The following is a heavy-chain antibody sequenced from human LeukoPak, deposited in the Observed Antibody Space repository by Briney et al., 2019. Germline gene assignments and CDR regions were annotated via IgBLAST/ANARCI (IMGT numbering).Heavy chain of an antibody. CDR1: GFTFDDYA. CDR3: AKDLSSAITSALVLDV. CDR2: ISLNSGSI. D-gene: IGHD3-22*01. J-gene: IGHJ6*02. Sequence: PGRSLRLSCAASGFTFDDYAMHWVRQAPGKGLEWVSGISLNSGSIGYADSVKGRFTISRDNVKNVLYLQMNSLRPEDTALYYCAKDLSSAITSALVLDVWGQGTTV. V-gene: IGHV3-9*01.